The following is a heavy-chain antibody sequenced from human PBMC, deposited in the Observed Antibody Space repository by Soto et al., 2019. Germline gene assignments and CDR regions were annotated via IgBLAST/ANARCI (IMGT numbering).Heavy chain of an antibody. CDR1: GFTLSNYA. D-gene: IGHD5-12*01. J-gene: IGHJ4*03. CDR2: ISGIDGGTT. V-gene: IGHV3-23*01. Sequence: PCRCLRLSCAASGFTLSNYAMSWVRHTQGKGLEWISGISGIDGGTTYYADSVKGRFTVSRGNYKNSLYLQMNSLRAEDTAVYYCGKDSLWLPKAPGCWGQGTLVTVSS. CDR3: GKDSLWLPKAPGC.